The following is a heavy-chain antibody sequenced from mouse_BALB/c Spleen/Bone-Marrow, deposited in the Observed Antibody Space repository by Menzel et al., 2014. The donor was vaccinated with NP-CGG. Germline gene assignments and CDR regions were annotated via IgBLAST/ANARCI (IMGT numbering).Heavy chain of an antibody. CDR3: AKVGFYFDY. CDR1: GYAFSTYW. D-gene: IGHD1-3*01. V-gene: IGHV1-80*01. CDR2: IYPGDGDT. Sequence: QVQLKQSVAELVRPGSSVKISCKASGYAFSTYWMNWVKQRPGQGLEWIGQIYPGDGDTNYNGKFKGKATLTGDRSSSTASNQLSNLTTGDSAVSFCAKVGFYFDYWGQGTTLTVSS. J-gene: IGHJ2*01.